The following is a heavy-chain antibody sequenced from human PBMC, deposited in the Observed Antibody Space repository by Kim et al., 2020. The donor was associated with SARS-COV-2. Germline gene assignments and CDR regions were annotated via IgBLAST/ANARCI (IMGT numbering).Heavy chain of an antibody. V-gene: IGHV3-23*01. J-gene: IGHJ2*01. CDR2: ISGSGGST. D-gene: IGHD6-19*01. Sequence: GGSLRLSCAASGFTFSSYAMSWVRQAPGKGLEWVSAISGSGGSTYYADSVKGRFTISRDNSKNTLYLQMNSLRAEDTAVYYCAKDTYSSGWSYWYFDLWGRGTLVTVSS. CDR3: AKDTYSSGWSYWYFDL. CDR1: GFTFSSYA.